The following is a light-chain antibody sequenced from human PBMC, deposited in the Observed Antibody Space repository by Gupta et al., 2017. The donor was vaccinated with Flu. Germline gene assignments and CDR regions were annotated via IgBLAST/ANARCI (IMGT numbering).Light chain of an antibody. CDR2: DVR. Sequence: QTALTPPRSVSGSPGQSATISCTGTSSDGGGYNDVSGYQQHPGKAPKLMSYDVRKRHSGVPDRFSGSKSGNTGALTISGIQAEDEADYDCCSYAGRAWVFGGGTKLTVL. J-gene: IGLJ3*02. CDR1: SSDGGGYND. V-gene: IGLV2-11*01. CDR3: CSYAGRAWV.